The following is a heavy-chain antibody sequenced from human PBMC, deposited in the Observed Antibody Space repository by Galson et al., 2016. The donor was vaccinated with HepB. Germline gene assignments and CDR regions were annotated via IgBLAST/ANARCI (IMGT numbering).Heavy chain of an antibody. CDR1: GGSISSYY. V-gene: IGHV4-59*13. Sequence: ETLSLTCTVSGGSISSYYWSWIRQPPGKGLEWLGYIYYSGSTSYNPSLKSRVTISVDKSKNQFSLKLSSVTTADTAVYYCARDPGNSYGYGHYSYGMDVWGQGTTVTVSS. D-gene: IGHD5-18*01. CDR2: IYYSGST. J-gene: IGHJ6*02. CDR3: ARDPGNSYGYGHYSYGMDV.